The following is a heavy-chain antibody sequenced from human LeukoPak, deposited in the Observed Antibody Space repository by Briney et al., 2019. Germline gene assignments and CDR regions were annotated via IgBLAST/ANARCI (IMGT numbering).Heavy chain of an antibody. D-gene: IGHD1-26*01. CDR1: GYTFTSYW. CDR2: IYPGDSDT. V-gene: IGHV5-51*01. J-gene: IGHJ4*02. CDR3: ARVVEWITFDY. Sequence: GESLKISCKGSGYTFTSYWIVWVRQMPGKGLEWMGIIYPGDSDTRYSPSFQGQVTISADKSISTAYLQWSSLKASDTAMYYCARVVEWITFDYWGQGTLVTVSS.